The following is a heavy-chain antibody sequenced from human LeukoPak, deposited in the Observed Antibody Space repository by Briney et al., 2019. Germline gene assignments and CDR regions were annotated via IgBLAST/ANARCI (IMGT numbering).Heavy chain of an antibody. Sequence: GKYLKISCKGSGYSFTSYWIGWVRQMPGKGLEWMGIIYPGDSDTRYSPSFQGQVTISSDKSISTAYLQWSSLKASDTAMYYCARLVSSYPKAYFDYWGQGTLVTVSS. V-gene: IGHV5-51*01. CDR2: IYPGDSDT. CDR1: GYSFTSYW. CDR3: ARLVSSYPKAYFDY. J-gene: IGHJ4*02. D-gene: IGHD6-6*01.